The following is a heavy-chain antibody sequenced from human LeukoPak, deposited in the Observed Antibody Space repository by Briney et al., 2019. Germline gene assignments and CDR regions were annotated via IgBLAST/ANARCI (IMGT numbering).Heavy chain of an antibody. Sequence: GGSLRLSCAASGFTFSNYWMSWVRQAPRKGLEWVAIINEDGSTKYYVDSLKGRFVISRDNAKNSLYLQMSGLRADDTAVYYCARDYWRSIEYWGRGALVTVSS. CDR2: INEDGSTK. CDR1: GFTFSNYW. D-gene: IGHD2-2*01. J-gene: IGHJ4*02. CDR3: ARDYWRSIEY. V-gene: IGHV3-7*03.